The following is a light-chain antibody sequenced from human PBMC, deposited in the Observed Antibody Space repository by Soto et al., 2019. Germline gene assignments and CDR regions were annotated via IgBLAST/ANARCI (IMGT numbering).Light chain of an antibody. CDR2: DVN. J-gene: IGLJ1*01. Sequence: QSALTQPASVSGSPGQSITISCTGTSSDVGGYDYVSWYQQLPGKAPKLMIYDVNNRPSGVSNRFSGSKSGNTASLTISGLQAEDEADYYCSSYTGTSTFVFGGGTKATV. CDR1: SSDVGGYDY. CDR3: SSYTGTSTFV. V-gene: IGLV2-14*01.